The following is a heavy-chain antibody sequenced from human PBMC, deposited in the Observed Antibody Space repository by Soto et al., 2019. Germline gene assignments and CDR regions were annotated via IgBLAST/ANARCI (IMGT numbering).Heavy chain of an antibody. D-gene: IGHD6-13*01. CDR3: AREGSSSWTPVGYYYYYMDV. V-gene: IGHV3-7*01. CDR2: IKQDGSEK. J-gene: IGHJ6*03. Sequence: GGSLRLSCAASGFTFSSYWMSWVRQAPGKGLEWVANIKQDGSEKYYVDSVKGRFTISRDNAKNSLYLQMNSLRAEDTAVYYCAREGSSSWTPVGYYYYYMDVWGKGTTVTVSS. CDR1: GFTFSSYW.